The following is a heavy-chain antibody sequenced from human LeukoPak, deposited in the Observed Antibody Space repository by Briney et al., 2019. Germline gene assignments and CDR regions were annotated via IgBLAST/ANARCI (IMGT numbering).Heavy chain of an antibody. V-gene: IGHV4-39*07. J-gene: IGHJ5*02. CDR3: AGDLVAAAGDNWFDP. CDR1: GGSISSTNYY. Sequence: SETLSLTCTVSGGSISSTNYYWGWIRQPPGKGLEWIGSIYYSGSTYYNPSLKSRVTISVDTSKNQFSLKLSSVTAADTAVYYCAGDLVAAAGDNWFDPWGQGTLVTVSS. D-gene: IGHD6-13*01. CDR2: IYYSGST.